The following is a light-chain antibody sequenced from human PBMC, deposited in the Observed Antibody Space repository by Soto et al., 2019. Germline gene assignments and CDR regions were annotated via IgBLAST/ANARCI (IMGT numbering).Light chain of an antibody. CDR3: QSYDPNWSASRVV. Sequence: QSVLTQPPSASGAPGQRVSISCTGSSSNIGAGYDVHWYQHLPGTAPKLLISGNNNRPSGVPDRFSGSKSGTSASLVITGLQAEDEAEYWCQSYDPNWSASRVVFGGGTKLTVL. CDR2: GNN. V-gene: IGLV1-40*01. J-gene: IGLJ2*01. CDR1: SSNIGAGYD.